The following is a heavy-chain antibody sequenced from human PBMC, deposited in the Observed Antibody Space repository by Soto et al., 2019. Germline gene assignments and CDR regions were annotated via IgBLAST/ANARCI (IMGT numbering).Heavy chain of an antibody. J-gene: IGHJ6*02. CDR2: IIPIFGTA. V-gene: IGHV1-69*01. D-gene: IGHD3-22*01. CDR3: VRDRSGYRSRASPRDV. CDR1: GDTFSSYA. Sequence: QVQLVQSGAEVKKPGSSVKVSCKASGDTFSSYAISWVRQAPGQGLEWMGGIIPIFGTANYAQKFQGRVTITADESTSTAYMELSSLRSEDTAVYYCVRDRSGYRSRASPRDVWGQGTRVNVTS.